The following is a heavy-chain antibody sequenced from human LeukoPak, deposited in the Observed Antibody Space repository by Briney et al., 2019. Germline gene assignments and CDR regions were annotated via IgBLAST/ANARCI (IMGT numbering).Heavy chain of an antibody. CDR2: INPNSGGT. Sequence: ASVKVSCKASGYTFTGYYMHWVRQAPGQGLEWMGWINPNSGGTNYAQKFQGRVTMTEDTSTDTAYMELSSLRSEDTAVYYCATATIAAALYYFDYWGQGTLVTVSS. J-gene: IGHJ4*02. V-gene: IGHV1-2*02. CDR1: GYTFTGYY. D-gene: IGHD6-13*01. CDR3: ATATIAAALYYFDY.